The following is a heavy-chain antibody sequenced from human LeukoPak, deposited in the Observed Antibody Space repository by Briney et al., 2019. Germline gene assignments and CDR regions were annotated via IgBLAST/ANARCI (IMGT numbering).Heavy chain of an antibody. D-gene: IGHD3-22*01. CDR2: IIPIFGTA. Sequence: GSSVKVSCKASGGTFSSYAISWVRQAPGQGLEWMGRIIPIFGTANYAQKFQGRVTITTDESTSTAYMELSRLRSEDAAVYYCARARDYYDSSDPGWFDPWGQGTLVTVSS. CDR3: ARARDYYDSSDPGWFDP. V-gene: IGHV1-69*05. J-gene: IGHJ5*02. CDR1: GGTFSSYA.